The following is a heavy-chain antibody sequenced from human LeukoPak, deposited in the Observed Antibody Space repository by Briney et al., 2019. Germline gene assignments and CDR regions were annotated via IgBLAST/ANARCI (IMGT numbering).Heavy chain of an antibody. V-gene: IGHV3-21*01. CDR2: ISASSSFI. CDR1: GFTFSHYS. CDR3: ASSAGALIDC. Sequence: GGSLRLSCAASGFTFSHYSMNWVRQAPGKGLEWVSSISASSSFIYYADSLKGRFTISRDNAKNSLYLQMNSLRAEDTAVYYCASSAGALIDCWGQGTLVIVSS. J-gene: IGHJ4*02. D-gene: IGHD6-19*01.